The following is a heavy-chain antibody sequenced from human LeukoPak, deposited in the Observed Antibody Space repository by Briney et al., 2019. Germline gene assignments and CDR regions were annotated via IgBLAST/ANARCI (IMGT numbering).Heavy chain of an antibody. CDR3: ARGRGIQLWLSDY. J-gene: IGHJ4*02. CDR2: ISYDGSNK. V-gene: IGHV3-30*03. CDR1: GFTFSSYG. Sequence: GGSLRLSCAASGFTFSSYGMHWVRQAPGKGLEWVAVISYDGSNKYYADSVKGRFTISRDNSKNTLYLQMNSLRAEDTAVYYCARGRGIQLWLSDYWGQGTQVTVSS. D-gene: IGHD5-18*01.